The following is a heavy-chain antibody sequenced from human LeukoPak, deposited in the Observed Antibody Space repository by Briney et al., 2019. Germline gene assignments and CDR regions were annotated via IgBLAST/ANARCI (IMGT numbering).Heavy chain of an antibody. Sequence: SETLSLTCSVSGGSISSYYWSWIRQPPGKGLEWIGYIYYSGSTHYNPSLKSRVTISVDTSKNQFSPKLSSVTAADTAVYYCATTYSSSWGYYYYGMDVWGQGTTVTVSS. V-gene: IGHV4-59*08. D-gene: IGHD6-13*01. CDR2: IYYSGST. J-gene: IGHJ6*02. CDR1: GGSISSYY. CDR3: ATTYSSSWGYYYYGMDV.